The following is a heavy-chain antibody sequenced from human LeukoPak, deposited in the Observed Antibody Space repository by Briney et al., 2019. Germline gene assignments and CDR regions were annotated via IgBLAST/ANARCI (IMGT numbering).Heavy chain of an antibody. CDR3: ARGVRWGFFDY. Sequence: GGSLRLSCAASGFTFSSYSMNWVRQAPGKGLEWVSSISSSSSYIYYADSVKGRFTISRDNAKNSLYLQMNRLRAEDTAVYYCARGVRWGFFDYWGQGTLVTVSS. V-gene: IGHV3-21*01. CDR2: ISSSSSYI. CDR1: GFTFSSYS. J-gene: IGHJ4*02. D-gene: IGHD4-23*01.